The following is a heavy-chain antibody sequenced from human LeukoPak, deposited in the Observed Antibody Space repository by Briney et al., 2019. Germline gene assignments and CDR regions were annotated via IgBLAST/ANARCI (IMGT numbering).Heavy chain of an antibody. CDR3: ARTRGDWFLDS. CDR2: IKNDGSDK. CDR1: GFTVSDNY. D-gene: IGHD3-9*01. Sequence: GGSLRLSCAASGFTVSDNYMSWVRQAPGKGLEWVATIKNDGSDKYYADSVKGRFTLSRDNAKNSVYLQMNSLRVEDTAVYYCARTRGDWFLDSWGQGTLVTVSS. J-gene: IGHJ4*02. V-gene: IGHV3-7*03.